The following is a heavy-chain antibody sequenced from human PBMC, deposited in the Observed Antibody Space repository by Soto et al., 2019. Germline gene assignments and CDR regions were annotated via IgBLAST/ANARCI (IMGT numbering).Heavy chain of an antibody. CDR1: GFTFSGSA. D-gene: IGHD6-19*01. CDR3: TRLPVPGVAGTSAFDI. Sequence: PGGSLRLSCAASGFTFSGSAMHWVRQASGKGLEWVGRIRSKANSYATAYAASVKGRFTISRDDSKNTAYLQMNSLKTEDTAVYYCTRLPVPGVAGTSAFDIWGQGTMVTVSS. V-gene: IGHV3-73*01. J-gene: IGHJ3*02. CDR2: IRSKANSYAT.